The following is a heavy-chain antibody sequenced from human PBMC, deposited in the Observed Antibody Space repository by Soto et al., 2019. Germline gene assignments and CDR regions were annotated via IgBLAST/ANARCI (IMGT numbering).Heavy chain of an antibody. J-gene: IGHJ4*02. CDR1: GGSFSDNY. CDR3: TRGDWASRFHY. V-gene: IGHV4-34*01. Sequence: SETLSLTCAVYGGSFSDNYWSWVRQPPGKGLEWIGETNHNGNTNYNSSLKNRITISVATSRNQFFLHLTSVTAADTAVYYCTRGDWASRFHYWGQGTLVTVSS. D-gene: IGHD3-9*01. CDR2: TNHNGNT.